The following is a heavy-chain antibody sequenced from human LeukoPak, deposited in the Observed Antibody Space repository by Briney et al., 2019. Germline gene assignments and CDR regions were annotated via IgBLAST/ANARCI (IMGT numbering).Heavy chain of an antibody. CDR3: ARDSPGYGAYVS. V-gene: IGHV3-7*01. D-gene: IGHD5-12*01. CDR2: IKEDGSRE. CDR1: GFTFSTYR. J-gene: IGHJ1*01. Sequence: PGGCLRLSCAASGFTFSTYRMTWVRLAPGKGLEWVANIKEDGSREYYVDSVKGRVTISRDNAKNSLYLQMDSLTAEDTAVYYCARDSPGYGAYVSWGQGTLVSVSS.